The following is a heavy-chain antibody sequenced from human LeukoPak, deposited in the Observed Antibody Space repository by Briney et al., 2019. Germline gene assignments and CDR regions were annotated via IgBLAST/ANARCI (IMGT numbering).Heavy chain of an antibody. V-gene: IGHV1-2*02. CDR3: ARARWQLVPYFDS. J-gene: IGHJ4*02. CDR1: GYTFTDYY. D-gene: IGHD6-6*01. Sequence: ASVKVSCKAPGYTFTDYYMHWVRQPPGQGLEWMGWINPNSGGTNFAQKFQGRVAMTRDTSISTAYLELGSLRSDDTAVYFCARARWQLVPYFDSWGQGTLVTVSS. CDR2: INPNSGGT.